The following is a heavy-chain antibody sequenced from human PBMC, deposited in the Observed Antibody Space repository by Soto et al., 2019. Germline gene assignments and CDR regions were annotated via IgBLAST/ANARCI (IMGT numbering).Heavy chain of an antibody. CDR2: INPSGGST. D-gene: IGHD4-17*01. J-gene: IGHJ6*02. CDR1: GYTFTSYY. Sequence: ASVKVSCKASGYTFTSYYMHWVRQAPGQGLEWMGIINPSGGSTSYAQKFQGRVTMTRDTSTSTVYMELSSLRSEDTAVYYCARGGSTVTQNYYYYYGMDVWGQGTTVTVSS. CDR3: ARGGSTVTQNYYYYYGMDV. V-gene: IGHV1-46*01.